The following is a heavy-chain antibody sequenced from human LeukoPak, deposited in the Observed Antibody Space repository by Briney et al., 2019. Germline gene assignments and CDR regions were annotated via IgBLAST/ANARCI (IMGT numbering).Heavy chain of an antibody. CDR2: ISSSSSYI. CDR1: GFTFSSYS. Sequence: GGSLRLSCAASGFTFSSYSMTWVRQAPGKGLEWVSSISSSSSYIYYADSVKGRFTISRDNAKNSLYLQMNSLRAEDTAVYYCARSSSPILGYSYYGMDVWGQGTTVAVSS. CDR3: ARSSSPILGYSYYGMDV. D-gene: IGHD6-19*01. J-gene: IGHJ6*02. V-gene: IGHV3-21*01.